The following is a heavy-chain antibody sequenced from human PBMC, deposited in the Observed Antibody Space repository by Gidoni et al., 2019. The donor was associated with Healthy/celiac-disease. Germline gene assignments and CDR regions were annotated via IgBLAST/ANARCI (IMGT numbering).Heavy chain of an antibody. J-gene: IGHJ6*03. CDR1: GFTFRSYG. CDR3: AKDLRYYYDSSGYKPYYYYYYMDV. D-gene: IGHD3-22*01. V-gene: IGHV3-30*18. Sequence: QVQLVESGGGVVQPGRSLSISFAASGFTFRSYGMHWVRPAPGKGLEWVAVISYDGSNKYYADSVKGRFTISRDNSKNTLYLQMNSLRAEDTAVYYCAKDLRYYYDSSGYKPYYYYYYMDVWGKGTTVTVSS. CDR2: ISYDGSNK.